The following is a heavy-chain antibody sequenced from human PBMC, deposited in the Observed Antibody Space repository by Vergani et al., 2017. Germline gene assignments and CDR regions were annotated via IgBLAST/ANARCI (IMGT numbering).Heavy chain of an antibody. J-gene: IGHJ4*02. V-gene: IGHV3-21*02. CDR1: GFTFSSYS. CDR2: ISSSSSYI. Sequence: QLVESGGGWVQPGGSLRLSCAASGFTFSSYSMNWVRQAPGKGLEWVSSISSSSSYIHYSDSLKGRFTISRDNAKSSLYLQMNSLRVEDTGVYYCARDRXIEACYMSNGLDSWGQGTLVTVSS. CDR3: ARDRXIEACYMSNGLDS. D-gene: IGHD2-8*01.